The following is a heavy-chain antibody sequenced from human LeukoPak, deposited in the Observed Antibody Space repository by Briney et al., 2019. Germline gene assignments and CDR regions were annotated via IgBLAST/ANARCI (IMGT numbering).Heavy chain of an antibody. V-gene: IGHV1-18*01. J-gene: IGHJ6*03. D-gene: IGHD6-13*01. Sequence: ASVKVSCKASGYTFVSYGITWVRQAPGQGLEWMGWISAYNGNTNYAQNLQGRVTITTDTSTTTAYMELRSLRYDDTAVYFCLRXGPVQYSSXLYYYNLDVWGKGTTVTV. CDR2: ISAYNGNT. CDR1: GYTFVSYG. CDR3: LRXGPVQYSSXLYYYNLDV.